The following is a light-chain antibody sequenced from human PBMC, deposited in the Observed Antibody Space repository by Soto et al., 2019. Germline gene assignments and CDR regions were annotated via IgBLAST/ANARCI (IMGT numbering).Light chain of an antibody. CDR1: QSVRGS. J-gene: IGKJ3*01. V-gene: IGKV3-11*01. CDR3: QQRSNWPT. CDR2: DAS. Sequence: EIVLTQSPATLSLSPGERATLSCRASQSVRGSLAWYQQKPGQAPRLLIYDASNRATGIPARFSGGGSGTDFTLTISILEPEDFAVYYCQQRSNWPTFGPGTKVDIK.